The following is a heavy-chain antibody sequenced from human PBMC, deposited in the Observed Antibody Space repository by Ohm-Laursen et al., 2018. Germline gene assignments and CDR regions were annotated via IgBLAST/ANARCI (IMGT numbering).Heavy chain of an antibody. CDR3: ARGIRTLDYYYGMDV. Sequence: SLRLSCAASGFTFSSYGMHWVRQAPGKGLAGVAVIWYDGSNKYYADSVKGRFTISRDNSKNTLYLQMNSLRAEDTAVYYCARGIRTLDYYYGMDVWGQGTTVTVSS. J-gene: IGHJ6*02. V-gene: IGHV3-33*01. D-gene: IGHD2-2*01. CDR1: GFTFSSYG. CDR2: IWYDGSNK.